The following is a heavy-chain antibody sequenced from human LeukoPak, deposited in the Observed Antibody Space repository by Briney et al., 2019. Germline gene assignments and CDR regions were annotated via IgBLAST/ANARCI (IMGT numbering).Heavy chain of an antibody. V-gene: IGHV4-38-2*02. CDR1: GYSISSGYY. CDR2: IYHSGST. CDR3: AREGDCSGGSCYSRALDWFDP. Sequence: SETLSLTCAVSGYSISSGYYWGWIRQPPGKGLEWIGSIYHSGSTYYNPSLKSRVTISVDTSKNQFSLKLSSVTAADTAVYYCAREGDCSGGSCYSRALDWFDPWGRGTLVTVSS. J-gene: IGHJ5*02. D-gene: IGHD2-15*01.